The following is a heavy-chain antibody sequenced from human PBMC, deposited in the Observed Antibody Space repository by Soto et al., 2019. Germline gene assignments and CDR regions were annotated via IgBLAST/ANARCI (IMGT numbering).Heavy chain of an antibody. CDR1: GGSVSSGSYY. J-gene: IGHJ4*02. V-gene: IGHV4-61*01. D-gene: IGHD1-26*01. CDR3: ERAVVRVSYYASDNPFDY. CDR2: IYYSGST. Sequence: QVQLQESGPGLVKPSETLSLTCTVSGGSVSSGSYYWSWIRQPPGKGLEWIGYIYYSGSTTYNPSLKSRVTISVHTFNNQCSLKLSSVTAADTAVYYCERAVVRVSYYASDNPFDYWGQGTLVTVSS.